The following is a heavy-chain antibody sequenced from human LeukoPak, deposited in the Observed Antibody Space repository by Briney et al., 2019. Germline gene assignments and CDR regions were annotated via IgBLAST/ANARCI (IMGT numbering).Heavy chain of an antibody. J-gene: IGHJ3*02. CDR2: ISGSGGST. Sequence: GGSLRLACAASGFTFSNYWMSWVRQAPGKGLEWVSAISGSGGSTYYADSVKGRFTIPRDNSKNTLYLQMNSLRAEDTAVYYCAKDLVGARGNAFDIWGQGTMVTVSS. D-gene: IGHD1-26*01. CDR1: GFTFSNYW. CDR3: AKDLVGARGNAFDI. V-gene: IGHV3-23*01.